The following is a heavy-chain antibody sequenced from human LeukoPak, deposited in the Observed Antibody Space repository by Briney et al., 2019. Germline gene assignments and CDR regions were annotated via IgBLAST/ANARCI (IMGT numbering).Heavy chain of an antibody. CDR2: ISSSSSYI. V-gene: IGHV3-21*01. CDR1: GFTFSSYS. J-gene: IGHJ4*02. Sequence: PGGSLRLSCAASGFTFSSYSMNWVRQAPGKGLEWVSSISSSSSYIYHADSVKGRFTISRDNAKNSLYLQMNSLRAEDTAVYYCARDLLDSGSYWGQGTLVTVSS. CDR3: ARDLLDSGSY. D-gene: IGHD1-26*01.